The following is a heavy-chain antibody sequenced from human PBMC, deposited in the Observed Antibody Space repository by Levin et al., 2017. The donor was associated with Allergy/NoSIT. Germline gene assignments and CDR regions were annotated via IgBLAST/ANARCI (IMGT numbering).Heavy chain of an antibody. Sequence: SETLSLTCAVYGGSFSGYYWSWIRQPPGKGLEWIGEINHSGSTNYNPSLKSRVTISVDTSRNQFSLKLSSVTAADTAVYYCARTRVYCSGGSCSDDAFDSWGQGTMVTVSS. J-gene: IGHJ3*02. D-gene: IGHD2-15*01. CDR2: INHSGST. V-gene: IGHV4-34*01. CDR3: ARTRVYCSGGSCSDDAFDS. CDR1: GGSFSGYY.